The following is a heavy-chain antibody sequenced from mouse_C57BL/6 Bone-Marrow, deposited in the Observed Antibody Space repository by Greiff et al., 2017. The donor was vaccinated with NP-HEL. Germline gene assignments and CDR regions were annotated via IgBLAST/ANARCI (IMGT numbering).Heavy chain of an antibody. CDR2: INPNNGGT. CDR1: GYTFTDYN. CDR3: ARANYYGSSYSAWFAY. V-gene: IGHV1-22*01. J-gene: IGHJ3*01. D-gene: IGHD1-1*01. Sequence: VQLKQSGPELVKPGASVKMSCKASGYTFTDYNMHWVKQSHGKSLEWIGYINPNNGGTSYNQKFKGKATLTVNKSSSTAYMELRSLTSEDSAVYYCARANYYGSSYSAWFAYWGQGTLVTVSA.